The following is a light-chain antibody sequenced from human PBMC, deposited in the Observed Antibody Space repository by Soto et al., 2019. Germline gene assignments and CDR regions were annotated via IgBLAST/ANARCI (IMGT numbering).Light chain of an antibody. V-gene: IGKV1-33*01. CDR2: DAS. CDR1: HDITYS. CDR3: QHYDVLPIT. Sequence: DVQMTQSPSSLSASVGDSVTITCQATHDITYSVSWSQHKPGKAPKLLIYDASTLVPGVPSRFSGGGSGTDFTFTIDNLQPEDFATYYCQHYDVLPITFGQGTRLDIK. J-gene: IGKJ5*01.